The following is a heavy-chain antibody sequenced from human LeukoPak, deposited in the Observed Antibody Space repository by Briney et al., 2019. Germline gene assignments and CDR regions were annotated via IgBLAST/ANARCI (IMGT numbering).Heavy chain of an antibody. CDR2: INHSGST. CDR3: ARRSSYYDSSGYYRIYWYFDL. Sequence: PSQTLSLTCSVSGGSFSGYYWSWIRQPPGKGLEWIGEINHSGSTNYNPSLKSRVTISVDTSKNQFSLKLSSVTAADTAVYYCARRSSYYDSSGYYRIYWYFDLWGRGTLVTVSS. D-gene: IGHD3-22*01. V-gene: IGHV4-34*01. J-gene: IGHJ2*01. CDR1: GGSFSGYY.